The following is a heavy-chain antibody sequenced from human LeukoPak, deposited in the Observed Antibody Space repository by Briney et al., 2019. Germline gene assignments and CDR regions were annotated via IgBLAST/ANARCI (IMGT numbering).Heavy chain of an antibody. J-gene: IGHJ4*02. CDR2: ISGSGGST. Sequence: GGSLRLSCAASGFTFSSYAMSWVRQAPGKGLEWVSLISGSGGSTYYADSVKGRFTISRDNSKNTLYLQTNSLRAEDTALFYCAKAVVVVPAATPFDYWGLGTLVTVSS. CDR3: AKAVVVVPAATPFDY. D-gene: IGHD2-2*01. CDR1: GFTFSSYA. V-gene: IGHV3-23*01.